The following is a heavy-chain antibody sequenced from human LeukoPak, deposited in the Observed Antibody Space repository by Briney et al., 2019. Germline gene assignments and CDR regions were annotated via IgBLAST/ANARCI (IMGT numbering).Heavy chain of an antibody. CDR2: INPNSGGT. Sequence: ASVKVSCKASGYTFTGYYMHWVRQAPGQRLEWMGWINPNSGGTNYAQKFQGRVTMTRDTSISTAYMEPSRLRSDDTAVYYCARGLNPLYYYYMDVWGKGTTVTVSS. V-gene: IGHV1-2*02. CDR1: GYTFTGYY. J-gene: IGHJ6*03. CDR3: ARGLNPLYYYYMDV.